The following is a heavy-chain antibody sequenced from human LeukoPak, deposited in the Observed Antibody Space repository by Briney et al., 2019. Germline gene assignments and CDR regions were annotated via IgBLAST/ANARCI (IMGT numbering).Heavy chain of an antibody. Sequence: PGGSLRLSCAASGFTFSSYAMSWVRQAPGKGLEWVSAISGSGGSTYYADSVKGRFTISRGNSKNTLYLQMNSLRAEDTAVYYCAKDIVVVPAATFDYWGQGTLVTVSS. CDR3: AKDIVVVPAATFDY. V-gene: IGHV3-23*01. J-gene: IGHJ4*02. D-gene: IGHD2-2*01. CDR2: ISGSGGST. CDR1: GFTFSSYA.